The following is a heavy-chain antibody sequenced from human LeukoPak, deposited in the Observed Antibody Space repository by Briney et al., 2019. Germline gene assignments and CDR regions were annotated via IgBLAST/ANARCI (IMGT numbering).Heavy chain of an antibody. CDR1: GGSFSGYY. CDR3: AVHRPGYCSGGSCYPGYFDY. V-gene: IGHV4-34*01. CDR2: VNHGGST. J-gene: IGHJ4*02. Sequence: PSETLSLTSPVYGGSFSGYYWTWIRLPPGKGLEWIGEVNHGGSTNYNPSLKSRVTISVDTSKNQFSLKLSSVTAADTAVYYCAVHRPGYCSGGSCYPGYFDYWGQGTLVTVSS. D-gene: IGHD2-15*01.